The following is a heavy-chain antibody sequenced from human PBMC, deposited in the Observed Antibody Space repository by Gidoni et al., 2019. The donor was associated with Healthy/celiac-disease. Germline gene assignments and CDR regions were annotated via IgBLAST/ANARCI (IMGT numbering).Heavy chain of an antibody. CDR1: GYTFTSYG. Sequence: QVQLVQSGAEVKKPGASVKVSCKASGYTFTSYGTSWVRQAPGQGLEWMGWISAYNGNTNYAQKLQGRVTMTTDTSTSTAYMELRSLRSDDTAVYYCAGGTLDYYDSSGYYQSLYYWGQGTLVTVSS. CDR3: AGGTLDYYDSSGYYQSLYY. D-gene: IGHD3-22*01. J-gene: IGHJ4*02. V-gene: IGHV1-18*01. CDR2: ISAYNGNT.